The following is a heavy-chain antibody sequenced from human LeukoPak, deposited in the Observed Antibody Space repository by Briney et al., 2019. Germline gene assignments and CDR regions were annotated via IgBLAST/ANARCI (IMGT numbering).Heavy chain of an antibody. D-gene: IGHD2-2*01. V-gene: IGHV4-59*12. CDR2: IYYSGST. CDR3: ARDADCSSTSCYGEGYYYYMDV. CDR1: GGSISSYY. J-gene: IGHJ6*03. Sequence: SETLSLTCTVSGGSISSYYWSWIRQPPGKGLEWIGYIYYSGSTYYNPSLKSRVTISVDRSKNQFSLKLSSVTAADTAVYYCARDADCSSTSCYGEGYYYYMDVWGKGTTVTVSS.